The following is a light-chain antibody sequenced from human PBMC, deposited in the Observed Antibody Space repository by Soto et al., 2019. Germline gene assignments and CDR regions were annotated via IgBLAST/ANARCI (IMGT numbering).Light chain of an antibody. Sequence: EIVLTQSPATLSLSPGERATLSCRASQSVTNSLAWYQQKPGQAPRLLVYDASNRATGIPTRFSGSGSGTDFTLTISNLEPEDFATYYCQQSYSVPPWTFGQGTKVEF. J-gene: IGKJ1*01. CDR3: QQSYSVPPWT. CDR2: DAS. CDR1: QSVTNS. V-gene: IGKV3-11*01.